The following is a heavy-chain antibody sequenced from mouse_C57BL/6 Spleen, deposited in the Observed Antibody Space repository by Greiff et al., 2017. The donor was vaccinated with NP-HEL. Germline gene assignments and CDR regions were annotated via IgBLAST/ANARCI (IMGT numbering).Heavy chain of an antibody. CDR1: GYTFTSYW. V-gene: IGHV1-52*01. CDR2: IDPSDSET. J-gene: IGHJ2*01. Sequence: QVQLPQPGAELVRPGSSVKLSCKASGYTFTSYWMHWVQQRPIQGLEWIGNIDPSDSETHYNQKFKDKATVTVDKSSSTAYMQLSSLTSEDSAVYFCARATAGVYFDTWGKGTTLTVSS. D-gene: IGHD1-1*01. CDR3: ARATAGVYFDT.